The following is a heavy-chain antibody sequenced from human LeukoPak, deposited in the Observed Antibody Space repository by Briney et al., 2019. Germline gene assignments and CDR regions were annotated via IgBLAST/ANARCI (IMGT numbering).Heavy chain of an antibody. CDR3: ARDQGNYYDSSGWLDY. CDR2: ISSSGSTI. J-gene: IGHJ4*02. D-gene: IGHD3-22*01. V-gene: IGHV3-11*01. CDR1: GGSISSYY. Sequence: LSLTCTVSGGSISSYYWSWIRQAPGKGLEWVSYISSSGSTIYYADSVKGRFTISRDNAKNSLYLQMNSLRAEDTAVYYCARDQGNYYDSSGWLDYWGQGTLVTVSS.